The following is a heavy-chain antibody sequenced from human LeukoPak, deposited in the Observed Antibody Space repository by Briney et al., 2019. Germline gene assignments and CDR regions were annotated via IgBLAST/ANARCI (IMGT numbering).Heavy chain of an antibody. D-gene: IGHD6-13*01. CDR1: GGSIRSYY. J-gene: IGHJ2*01. CDR3: ARVYYSNSYDYWYFDL. Sequence: SETLSLTCTVSGGSIRSYYWSWIRQPPGKGREWFGYIFYSGGANYNPSLKSRVTISVDTSKNQFSLKLTSVTAADTAVYYCARVYYSNSYDYWYFDLWGRGTLVTVSS. V-gene: IGHV4-59*01. CDR2: IFYSGGA.